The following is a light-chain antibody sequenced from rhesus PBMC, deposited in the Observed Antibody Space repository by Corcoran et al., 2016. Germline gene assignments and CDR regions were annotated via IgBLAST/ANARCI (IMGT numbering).Light chain of an antibody. V-gene: IGKV1S12*01. CDR1: QNNYSN. Sequence: EIQMTQSPSALSASVGDRVTISCRASQNNYSNLAWYQQKPGKAPKLLIYAASRLQTGIPSRFSGSGSGTAFTLTISILQPTDSAAYYCQHYYNNPLTFGGGTKVSLK. J-gene: IGKJ4*01. CDR2: AAS. CDR3: QHYYNNPLT.